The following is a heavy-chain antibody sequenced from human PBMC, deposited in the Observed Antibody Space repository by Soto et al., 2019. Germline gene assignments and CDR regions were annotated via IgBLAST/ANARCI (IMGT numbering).Heavy chain of an antibody. Sequence: ASVKVSCKASGYTFTSYGMHWVRQAPGQRLEWMGWINAGNGNTKYSQKFQGRVTITRDTSASTAYMELSSLRSEDTAVYYCASSQYSSSWYTRWYFDLWGRGTLVTVSS. J-gene: IGHJ2*01. CDR2: INAGNGNT. CDR1: GYTFTSYG. CDR3: ASSQYSSSWYTRWYFDL. D-gene: IGHD6-13*01. V-gene: IGHV1-3*01.